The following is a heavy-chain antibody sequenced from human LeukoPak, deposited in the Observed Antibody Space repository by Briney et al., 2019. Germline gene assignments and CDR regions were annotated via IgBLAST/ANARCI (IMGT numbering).Heavy chain of an antibody. J-gene: IGHJ4*02. D-gene: IGHD3-22*01. V-gene: IGHV3-30*02. Sequence: GGSLRLSCAASGFTFSSYGMTWVRQAPGKGLEWVSFIRYVGINKYYADSVKGRFTISRDNSKNTLYLQMNSLRPEDTAVYYCAKDRDPYDSSGYYDYWGQGTLVTVSS. CDR1: GFTFSSYG. CDR3: AKDRDPYDSSGYYDY. CDR2: IRYVGINK.